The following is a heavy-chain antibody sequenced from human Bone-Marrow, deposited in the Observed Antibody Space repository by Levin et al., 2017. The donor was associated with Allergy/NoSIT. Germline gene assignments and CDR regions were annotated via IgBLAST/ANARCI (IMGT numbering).Heavy chain of an antibody. CDR3: ASLIRSAVAGSTPGP. Sequence: SVKVSCKASGGTFSSYAISWVRQAPGQGLEWMGGIIPIFGTANYAQKFQGRVTITADKSTSTAYMELSSLRSEDTAVYYCASLIRSAVAGSTPGPWGQGTLVTVSS. V-gene: IGHV1-69*06. D-gene: IGHD6-19*01. J-gene: IGHJ5*02. CDR2: IIPIFGTA. CDR1: GGTFSSYA.